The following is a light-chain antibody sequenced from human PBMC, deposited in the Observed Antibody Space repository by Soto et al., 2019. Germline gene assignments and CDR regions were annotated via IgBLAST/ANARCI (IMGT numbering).Light chain of an antibody. CDR3: QKYNSFPWT. CDR2: AAS. J-gene: IGKJ1*01. CDR1: QGINDY. Sequence: DIQMTQSPSSLSASVGARVTITCRASQGINDYLAWYQQKPGKVPKLLIYAASTLQSGVPSRFSGSGAGAELTLTISSLRPEGVAAYYCQKYNSFPWTFGQGTKVDIK. V-gene: IGKV1-27*01.